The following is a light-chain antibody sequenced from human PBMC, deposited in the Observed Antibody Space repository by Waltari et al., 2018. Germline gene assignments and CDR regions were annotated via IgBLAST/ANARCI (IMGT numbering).Light chain of an antibody. J-gene: IGKJ5*01. CDR1: QSIRSY. CDR3: QQSYDTSIT. Sequence: DIQMTQSPSSLSASVGDRVTITCRESQSIRSYLNWYQQKPGKAPKLLIYAASNLESGVPSRFSGSGSGTDFTLSISSLQPEDFATYYCQQSYDTSITFGQGTRLEIK. CDR2: AAS. V-gene: IGKV1-39*01.